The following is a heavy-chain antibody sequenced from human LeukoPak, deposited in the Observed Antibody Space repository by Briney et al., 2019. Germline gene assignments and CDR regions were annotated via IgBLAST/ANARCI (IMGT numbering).Heavy chain of an antibody. CDR1: GYSFTSYY. V-gene: IGHV1-46*01. J-gene: IGHJ4*02. CDR2: INPRGGST. D-gene: IGHD3-10*01. CDR3: ARDSSGDEGFY. Sequence: ASVTVSCLASGYSFTSYYMPGVRQPPGQRLEGVGIINPRGGSTSYSQTVQGIVTMPRDTSTSAVYMYLCSLRSGGMAAYYSARDSSGDEGFYWGQGTLVTVSS.